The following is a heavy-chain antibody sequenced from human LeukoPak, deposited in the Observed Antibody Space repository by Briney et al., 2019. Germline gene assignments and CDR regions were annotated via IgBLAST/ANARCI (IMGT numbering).Heavy chain of an antibody. D-gene: IGHD2-15*01. J-gene: IGHJ4*02. CDR2: ISYDGSNK. Sequence: PGRSLRLSCAASGLTFSSYAMHWVRQAPGKGLEWVAVISYDGSNKYYADSVKGRFTISRDNSKNTLYLQMNSLRAEDTAVYYCARVYGGRYVFDYWGQGTLVTVSS. CDR1: GLTFSSYA. V-gene: IGHV3-30*04. CDR3: ARVYGGRYVFDY.